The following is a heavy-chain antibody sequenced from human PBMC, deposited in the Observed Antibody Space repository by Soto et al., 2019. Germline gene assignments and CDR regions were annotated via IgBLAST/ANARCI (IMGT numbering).Heavy chain of an antibody. CDR3: TTTPDYGDYDYYYYYYMDV. Sequence: EVQLVESGGGLVKPGGSLRLSCAASGFTFSNAWMSGVRQAPGKGLEWVGRIKSKTDGGTTDYAAPVKGRFTISRDDSKNTLYLQMNSLKTEDTAVYYCTTTPDYGDYDYYYYYYMDVWGKGTTVTVSS. V-gene: IGHV3-15*01. CDR1: GFTFSNAW. CDR2: IKSKTDGGTT. D-gene: IGHD4-17*01. J-gene: IGHJ6*03.